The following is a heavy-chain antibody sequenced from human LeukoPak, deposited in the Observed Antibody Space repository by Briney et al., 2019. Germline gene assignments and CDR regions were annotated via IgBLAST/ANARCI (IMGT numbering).Heavy chain of an antibody. CDR1: GDSASNKNTA. J-gene: IGHJ5*02. V-gene: IGHV6-1*01. D-gene: IGHD5-24*01. CDR3: ARDEDGYNYGFDP. CDR2: TYYRSKWHN. Sequence: SQTLSLTCALSGDSASNKNTAWNWIRQSPSRGLEWLGRTYYRSKWHNTYAASVKSRITINPDTSKNQFSLQLNSVTPEDTAVYYCARDEDGYNYGFDPWGQGTLVTVSS.